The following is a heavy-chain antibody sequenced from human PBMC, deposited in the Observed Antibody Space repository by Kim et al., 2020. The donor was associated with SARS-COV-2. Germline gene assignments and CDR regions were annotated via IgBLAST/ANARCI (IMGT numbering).Heavy chain of an antibody. Sequence: GGSLRLSCAASGFTFSSYGMHWVRQAPGKGLEWVAVIWYDGSNKYYADSVKGRFTISRDNSKNTLYLQMNSLRAEDTAVYYCARTTHRISSSSDYYYYYGMDVWGQGTTVTVSS. CDR2: IWYDGSNK. CDR3: ARTTHRISSSSDYYYYYGMDV. CDR1: GFTFSSYG. J-gene: IGHJ6*02. D-gene: IGHD6-6*01. V-gene: IGHV3-33*01.